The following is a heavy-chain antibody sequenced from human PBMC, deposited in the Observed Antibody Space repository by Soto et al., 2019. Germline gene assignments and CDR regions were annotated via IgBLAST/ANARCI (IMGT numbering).Heavy chain of an antibody. J-gene: IGHJ4*02. Sequence: GSLRLSCAASGFAFSSYEMNWVRQGPGKGLEWLSYISSSGNTIYYADSVKGRFTISRDNAKNSLYLQMNSLRVEDTAVYYCARDRRRDGPTDPLDYWGQGTLVTVSS. D-gene: IGHD1-26*01. CDR3: ARDRRRDGPTDPLDY. CDR2: ISSSGNTI. V-gene: IGHV3-48*03. CDR1: GFAFSSYE.